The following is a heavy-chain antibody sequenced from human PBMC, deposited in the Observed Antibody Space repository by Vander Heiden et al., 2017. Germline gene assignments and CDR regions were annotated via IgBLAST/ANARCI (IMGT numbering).Heavy chain of an antibody. J-gene: IGHJ6*02. CDR1: GFTFTNNY. D-gene: IGHD1-26*01. V-gene: IGHV3-53*01. Sequence: EVQLEESGGGLIQPGGSLRLSCAASGFTFTNNYMNWVRQAPGKGLEWVSVLYSTGTTYYADSVKGRFTISRDNSKNTLYLQMNSLRAEDTAVYYCAITSTRYYYYGMDVWGQGITVTVSS. CDR3: AITSTRYYYYGMDV. CDR2: LYSTGTT.